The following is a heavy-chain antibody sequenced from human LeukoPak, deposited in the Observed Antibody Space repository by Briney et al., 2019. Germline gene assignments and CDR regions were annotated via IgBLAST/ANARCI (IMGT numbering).Heavy chain of an antibody. D-gene: IGHD5-24*01. CDR3: ARSGPLQDGYNPYYYYYYGMDV. Sequence: PSETLSLTCTVSGGSISSYYWSWIRQPPGKGLEWIGYIYYSGSTNYNPSLKSRVTISVDTSKNQFPLKLSSVTAADTAVYYCARSGPLQDGYNPYYYYYYGMDVWGQGTTVTVSS. CDR1: GGSISSYY. J-gene: IGHJ6*02. V-gene: IGHV4-59*01. CDR2: IYYSGST.